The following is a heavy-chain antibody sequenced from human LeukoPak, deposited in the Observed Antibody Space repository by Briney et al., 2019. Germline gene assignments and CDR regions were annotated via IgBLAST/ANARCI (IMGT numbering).Heavy chain of an antibody. CDR3: ARKGYYDSSGYYYFHY. CDR2: ISGSGGST. V-gene: IGHV3-23*01. D-gene: IGHD3-22*01. CDR1: RFTFNNYA. J-gene: IGHJ4*02. Sequence: PGGSLRLSCAASRFTFNNYAMNWVRQAPGKGLEWVPAISGSGGSTYYADSVKGRFTISRDNSKNTLYLQMNSLRAEDTAVYYCARKGYYDSSGYYYFHYWGQGTLVTVSS.